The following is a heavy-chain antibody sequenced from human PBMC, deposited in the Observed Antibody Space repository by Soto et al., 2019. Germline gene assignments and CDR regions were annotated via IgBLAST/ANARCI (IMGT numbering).Heavy chain of an antibody. V-gene: IGHV4-39*01. CDR2: IYYSGYT. Sequence: PSETLSLTCTVSDGSISSSSYYWGWIRQPPGQGLEWIGSIYYSGYTYYNPSLKSRVTISVDTSKNQFSLKLSSVTAADTAVYYCARHNGPLYVGYYYDMDVWGQGTTVTVSS. CDR1: DGSISSSSYY. J-gene: IGHJ6*02. CDR3: ARHNGPLYVGYYYDMDV. D-gene: IGHD3-16*01.